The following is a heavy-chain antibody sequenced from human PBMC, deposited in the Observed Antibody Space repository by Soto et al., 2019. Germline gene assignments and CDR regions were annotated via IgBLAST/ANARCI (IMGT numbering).Heavy chain of an antibody. V-gene: IGHV3-23*01. CDR3: ANPGAYYGMDV. J-gene: IGHJ6*02. CDR1: GFTFRSYA. CDR2: ISGNGGDT. D-gene: IGHD3-10*01. Sequence: VGSLRLSCAASGFTFRSYAMNWVRQAPGKGLEWVSRISGNGGDTNYADSVKGRFTISRDNSKNTLYMQMNSLRAEDTAVYYCANPGAYYGMDVWGQGTTVTVSS.